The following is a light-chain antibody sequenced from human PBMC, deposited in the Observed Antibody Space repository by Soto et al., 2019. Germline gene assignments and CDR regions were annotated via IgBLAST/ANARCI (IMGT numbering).Light chain of an antibody. V-gene: IGKV3-11*01. J-gene: IGKJ3*01. CDR2: HAS. CDR1: QSVSSY. CDR3: QQRSNWPIFT. Sequence: EIVLTQSPATLSLSPEERATLSCRVSQSVSSYLAWFQQKPGQAPRLLIYHASNRATGIPARFSGSGSGTDFTLTISSLEPEDFAVYYCQQRSNWPIFTFGPGTKVDIK.